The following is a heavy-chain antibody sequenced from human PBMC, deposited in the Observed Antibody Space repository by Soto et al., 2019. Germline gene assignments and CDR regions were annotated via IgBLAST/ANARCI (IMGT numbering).Heavy chain of an antibody. Sequence: GGSLRLSCAASGFTFSSYGMHWVRQAPGKGLEWVAVISYDGSNKYYADSVKGRFTISRDNSKNTLYLQMNSLRAEDTAVYYCAKDFKIYDFWSGYYTGSYYYYYMDVWGKGTTVTVSS. J-gene: IGHJ6*03. CDR1: GFTFSSYG. V-gene: IGHV3-30*18. CDR3: AKDFKIYDFWSGYYTGSYYYYYMDV. CDR2: ISYDGSNK. D-gene: IGHD3-3*01.